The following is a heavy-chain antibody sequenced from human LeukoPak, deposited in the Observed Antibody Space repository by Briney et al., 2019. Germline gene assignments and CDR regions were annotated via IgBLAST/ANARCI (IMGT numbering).Heavy chain of an antibody. Sequence: SETLSLTCAVYGGSFSGYYWSWIRQPPGKGLEWIGEINHSGSTNYNPSLKSRVTTSVDTSKSQFSLKLSSETAADTAVYYCARCQFLPGRPVDYWGQGTLVTVSS. CDR1: GGSFSGYY. CDR2: INHSGST. CDR3: ARCQFLPGRPVDY. J-gene: IGHJ4*02. D-gene: IGHD2-15*01. V-gene: IGHV4-34*01.